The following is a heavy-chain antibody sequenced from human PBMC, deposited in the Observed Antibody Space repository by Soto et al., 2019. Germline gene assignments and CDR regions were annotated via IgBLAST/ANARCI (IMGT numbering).Heavy chain of an antibody. CDR1: GGSISSSSYY. Sequence: SETLSLTCTVSGGSISSSSYYWGWIRQPPGKGMEWIGSIYYSGSTFYNPSLKSRVTISVDNSKNTLYLQMNSLRAEDTAVYYCASLGGVTTGEYYYYMDVWGKGTTVTVSS. D-gene: IGHD4-17*01. J-gene: IGHJ6*03. CDR2: IYYSGST. V-gene: IGHV4-39*01. CDR3: ASLGGVTTGEYYYYMDV.